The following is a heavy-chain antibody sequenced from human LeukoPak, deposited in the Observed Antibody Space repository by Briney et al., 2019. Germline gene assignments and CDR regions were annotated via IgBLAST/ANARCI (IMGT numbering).Heavy chain of an antibody. CDR3: ARNLVVVPAAPYYYYGMDV. J-gene: IGHJ6*02. V-gene: IGHV1-69*04. CDR2: ITPILGIA. D-gene: IGHD2-2*01. Sequence: SVKVSCKASGGTFSSYAISWVRQAPGQGLEWMGRITPILGIANYAQKFQGRVTITADKSTSTAYMELSSLRSEDTAVYYCARNLVVVPAAPYYYYGMDVWGQGTTVTVSS. CDR1: GGTFSSYA.